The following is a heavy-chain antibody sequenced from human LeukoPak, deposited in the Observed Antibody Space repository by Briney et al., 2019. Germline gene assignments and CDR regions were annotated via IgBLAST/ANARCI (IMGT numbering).Heavy chain of an antibody. CDR2: IYNSGST. CDR1: GGSISSYY. Sequence: SETLSLTCTVSGGSISSYYWSWIRQPPGKGLEWIGYIYNSGSTNYNPSLKSRVTISVETSKNQLSLKLSSVTAADTAVYYCARFNRGGSDYWGQGTLVTVSS. D-gene: IGHD3-16*01. V-gene: IGHV4-59*01. J-gene: IGHJ4*02. CDR3: ARFNRGGSDY.